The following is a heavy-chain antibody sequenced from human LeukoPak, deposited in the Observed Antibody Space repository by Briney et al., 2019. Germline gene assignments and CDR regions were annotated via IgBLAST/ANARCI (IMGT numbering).Heavy chain of an antibody. J-gene: IGHJ5*02. Sequence: SETLSLTCTVSGGSISSYYWSWIRQPPGKGLEWIGYIYYSGSTNYNPSLKSRVTISVDTSKNQFPLKLSSVTAADTAVYYCAREWGYCSGGSCYSGWFDPWGQGTLVTVSS. CDR3: AREWGYCSGGSCYSGWFDP. V-gene: IGHV4-59*01. CDR1: GGSISSYY. CDR2: IYYSGST. D-gene: IGHD2-15*01.